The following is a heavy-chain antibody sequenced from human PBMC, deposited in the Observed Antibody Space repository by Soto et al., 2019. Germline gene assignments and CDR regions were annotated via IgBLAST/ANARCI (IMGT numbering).Heavy chain of an antibody. CDR3: ARSRLPGYSNPFNS. CDR2: VYPRDSET. CDR1: GYIFIDYW. V-gene: IGHV5-51*01. Sequence: PGESLKISCKASGYIFIDYWIGRVPQMPRKGLEGMGIVYPRDSETIYSPSFQGQVTISADRSTGTAFPQWRRPKASGTALYYCARSRLPGYSNPFNSWGQGTLVTVSS. D-gene: IGHD2-15*01. J-gene: IGHJ5*02.